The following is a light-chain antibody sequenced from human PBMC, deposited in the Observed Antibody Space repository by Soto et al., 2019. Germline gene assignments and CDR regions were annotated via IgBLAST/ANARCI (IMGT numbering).Light chain of an antibody. J-gene: IGKJ4*01. Sequence: EVVLKHSPGTLSLSRCERATLSFSASERIYSAYLGWYQQKPGQAPRLLIYGASTRATGVPARFSGSGSGTEFTLTINSLQSEDSAVYCCQRYNNWPLTFGGGTKVDI. CDR1: ERIYSAY. CDR3: QRYNNWPLT. CDR2: GAS. V-gene: IGKV3-15*01.